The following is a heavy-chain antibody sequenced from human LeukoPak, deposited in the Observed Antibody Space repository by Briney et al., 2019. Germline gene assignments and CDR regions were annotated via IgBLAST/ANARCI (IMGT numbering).Heavy chain of an antibody. J-gene: IGHJ4*02. Sequence: GGSLRLSCAASGFTFTTYALSWVRQAPGKGLVWVSRINSDGSSTSYADSVKGRFTISRDNAKNTLYLQMNSLRAEDTAVYYRARGDYYGSSAYSDYWGQGTLVTVSS. CDR1: GFTFTTYA. V-gene: IGHV3-74*01. D-gene: IGHD3-22*01. CDR2: INSDGSST. CDR3: ARGDYYGSSAYSDY.